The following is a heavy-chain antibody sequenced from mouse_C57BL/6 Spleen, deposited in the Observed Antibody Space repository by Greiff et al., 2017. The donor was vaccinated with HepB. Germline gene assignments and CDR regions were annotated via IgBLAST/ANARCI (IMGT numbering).Heavy chain of an antibody. CDR1: GYAFSSSW. CDR2: IYPGDGDT. CDR3: ARNGYYAMDY. J-gene: IGHJ4*01. V-gene: IGHV1-82*01. Sequence: VQLQQSGPELVKPGASVKISCKASGYAFSSSWMNWVKQRPGKGLEWIGRIYPGDGDTNYNGKFKGKATLTADKSSRTAYIQLSSLTSEDSAVYFCARNGYYAMDYWGQGTSVTGSS.